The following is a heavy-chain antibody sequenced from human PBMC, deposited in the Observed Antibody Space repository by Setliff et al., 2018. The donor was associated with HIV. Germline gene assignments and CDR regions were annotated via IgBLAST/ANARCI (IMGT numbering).Heavy chain of an antibody. CDR2: IYHGGTT. D-gene: IGHD2-21*02. Sequence: PSETLSLTCAVSGYSISSGYYWAWIRQPPGKGLEWIGSIYHGGTTYYNPSLKSRSTISEDTSKNQFSLSLSSVTAADTAVYYCVRDPPLTPTDADHPFDIWAKGQWSPSPQ. CDR3: VRDPPLTPTDADHPFDI. CDR1: GYSISSGYY. J-gene: IGHJ3*02. V-gene: IGHV4-38-2*02.